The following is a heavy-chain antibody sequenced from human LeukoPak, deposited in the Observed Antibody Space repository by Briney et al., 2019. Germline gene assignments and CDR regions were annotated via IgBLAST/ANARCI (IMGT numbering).Heavy chain of an antibody. CDR2: VYYSGTT. CDR1: GDSISSVYHY. V-gene: IGHV4-31*03. D-gene: IGHD3-10*01. J-gene: IGHJ6*02. CDR3: VRDPRGGRGMDV. Sequence: SQTLSLTCSVSGDSISSVYHYCTWIRQHPGGGLEWVGYVYYSGTTDYNPSLKSRVTISLDTSKNQFSLKLSSVTAADTAVYYCVRDPRGGRGMDVWGQGTTVIVSS.